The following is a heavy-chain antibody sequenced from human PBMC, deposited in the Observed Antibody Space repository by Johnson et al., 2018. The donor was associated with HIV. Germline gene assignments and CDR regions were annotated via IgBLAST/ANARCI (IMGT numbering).Heavy chain of an antibody. J-gene: IGHJ3*02. CDR1: GFTFSSYA. D-gene: IGHD2-2*01. V-gene: IGHV3-23*04. CDR2: ISGSGGST. CDR3: AKGDCSSTSCTYAFDI. Sequence: VQLVESGGGVVQPGRSLRLSCAASGFTFSSYAMSWVRQAPGKGLEWVSAISGSGGSTYYADSVKGRFTISRDNSKNTLYLQMNSLRAEDTAVYYCAKGDCSSTSCTYAFDIWGQGTMVTVSS.